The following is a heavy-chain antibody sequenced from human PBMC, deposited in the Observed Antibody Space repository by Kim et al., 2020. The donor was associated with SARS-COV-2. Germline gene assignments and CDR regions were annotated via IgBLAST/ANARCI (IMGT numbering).Heavy chain of an antibody. J-gene: IGHJ1*01. CDR2: IIPIFGTA. D-gene: IGHD3-22*01. V-gene: IGHV1-69*13. Sequence: SVKVSCKASGGTFSSYAISWVRQAPGQGLEWMGGIIPIFGTANYAQKFQGRVTITADESTSTAYMELSSLRSEDTAVYYCATVNYYDSSGYYYAWEGSAEYFQHWGQGTLVTVSS. CDR1: GGTFSSYA. CDR3: ATVNYYDSSGYYYAWEGSAEYFQH.